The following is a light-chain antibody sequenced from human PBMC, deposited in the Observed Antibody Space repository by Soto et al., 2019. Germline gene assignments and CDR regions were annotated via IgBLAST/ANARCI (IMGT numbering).Light chain of an antibody. Sequence: EIVLTQSPGTLSLSRWERATLSCRASQSVSNNYLAWYQQKPGQAPRLLIYGASNRATGIPDRFSGSGSGTDFTLTISRLEPEDFAVYYCQQYGSSGTFGQGTKVDIK. CDR2: GAS. CDR1: QSVSNNY. J-gene: IGKJ1*01. V-gene: IGKV3-20*01. CDR3: QQYGSSGT.